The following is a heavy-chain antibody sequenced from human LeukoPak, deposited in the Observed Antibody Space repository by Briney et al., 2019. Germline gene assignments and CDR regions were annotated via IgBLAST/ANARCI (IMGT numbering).Heavy chain of an antibody. CDR2: INHSGSA. Sequence: LETLSLTCAVYGGSFSGYYWSWIRQPPGKGLEWIGEINHSGSANYNPSLKSRVTISVDTSKNQFSLKLSSVTAADTAVYYCARGILDYWGQGTLVTVSS. CDR1: GGSFSGYY. V-gene: IGHV4-34*01. CDR3: ARGILDY. J-gene: IGHJ4*02.